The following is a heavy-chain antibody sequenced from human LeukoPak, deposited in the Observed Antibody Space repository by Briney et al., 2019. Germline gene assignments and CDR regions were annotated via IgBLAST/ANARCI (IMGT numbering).Heavy chain of an antibody. Sequence: ASVKVSCKASGGTFSSYAISWVRQAPGQGLEWMGGIIPIFGTANYAQKLQGRVTMTTDTSASTAYMELRSLRSDDTAVYYCAVELNGALDYWGQGTLVTVSS. CDR3: AVELNGALDY. D-gene: IGHD2-8*01. V-gene: IGHV1-69*05. J-gene: IGHJ4*02. CDR1: GGTFSSYA. CDR2: IIPIFGTA.